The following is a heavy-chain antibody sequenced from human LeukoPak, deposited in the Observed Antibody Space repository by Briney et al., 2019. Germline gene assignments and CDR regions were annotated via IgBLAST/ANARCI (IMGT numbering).Heavy chain of an antibody. CDR1: GGSIGSYY. D-gene: IGHD3-9*01. V-gene: IGHV4-59*01. CDR2: IYYSGST. CDR3: ARGGTSGYFVYDAFDI. Sequence: PSETLSLTCTVSGGSIGSYYWSWIRQPPGKGLEWLGYIYYSGSTNYNPSLKSRVTLSVDTSKNQFSLKLSSVTAADTAVYYCARGGTSGYFVYDAFDIWGQGTMVTVSS. J-gene: IGHJ3*02.